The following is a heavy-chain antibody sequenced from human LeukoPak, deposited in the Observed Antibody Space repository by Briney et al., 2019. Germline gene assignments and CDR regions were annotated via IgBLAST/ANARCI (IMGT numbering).Heavy chain of an antibody. CDR1: GFTFGDYA. D-gene: IGHD2-2*01. CDR2: IRSKAYGGTT. CDR3: TRDLCSSTSCYAPFDY. Sequence: TGRSLRLSCTASGFTFGDYAMSWVRQAPGKGLEWVAFIRSKAYGGTTEYAASVKGRFTISRDDSKSIAYLQMNSLKTEDTAVYYCTRDLCSSTSCYAPFDYWGQGTLVIVSS. V-gene: IGHV3-49*04. J-gene: IGHJ4*02.